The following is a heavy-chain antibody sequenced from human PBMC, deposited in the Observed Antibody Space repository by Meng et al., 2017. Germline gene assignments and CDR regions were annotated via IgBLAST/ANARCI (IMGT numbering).Heavy chain of an antibody. Sequence: ASVKVSCKASGYTFTGYYMHWARQAPGQGLEWMGRIIPNSGGTNYAQKFQGRVTKTRDTTISTAYMELSRLRSDDTAVYYCARADGSGSLWLFDYWGQGTLVTVSS. V-gene: IGHV1-2*06. D-gene: IGHD3-10*01. CDR3: ARADGSGSLWLFDY. CDR2: IIPNSGGT. J-gene: IGHJ4*02. CDR1: GYTFTGYY.